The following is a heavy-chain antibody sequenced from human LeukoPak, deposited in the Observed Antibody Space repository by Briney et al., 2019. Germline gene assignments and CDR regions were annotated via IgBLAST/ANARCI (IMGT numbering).Heavy chain of an antibody. J-gene: IGHJ4*02. CDR1: AFTFSRYW. CDR2: IKEDGSEK. V-gene: IGHV3-7*01. D-gene: IGHD6-13*01. Sequence: GGSLRLSCAASAFTFSRYWMTWVRQAPGKGLEWVANIKEDGSEKYYADSVKGRFTISRDNTENSLYLQMNSLRAEDTAVYYCARGGYTSSWYISRDYWSQGTLVTVSS. CDR3: ARGGYTSSWYISRDY.